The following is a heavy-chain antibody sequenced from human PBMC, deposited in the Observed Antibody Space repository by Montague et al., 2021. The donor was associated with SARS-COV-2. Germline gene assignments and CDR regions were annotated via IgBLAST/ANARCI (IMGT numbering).Heavy chain of an antibody. D-gene: IGHD2-15*01. CDR3: AREAAPQYCAGGSCYQPEDF. CDR2: IGSSSSYI. V-gene: IGHV3-21*01. Sequence: SLRLSCAASGFTFSSFSMNWVRQAPGKGLEWVAIIGSSSSYIYYXDSXKGRFTISRDNAKNSLYLQMSSLRGDDTAIYYCAREAAPQYCAGGSCYQPEDFWGQGTQVTVSS. CDR1: GFTFSSFS. J-gene: IGHJ4*02.